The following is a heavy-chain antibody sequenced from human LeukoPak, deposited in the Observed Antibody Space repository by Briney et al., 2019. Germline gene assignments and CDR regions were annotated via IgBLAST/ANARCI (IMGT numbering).Heavy chain of an antibody. D-gene: IGHD1-26*01. Sequence: GGSLRLSCAASGFTLSNYAMHWVRQATGKGLEWVSAIGTAGDTFYPGSVKGRFTISRENAKNSFSLQMNSLRADDTAVYYCARQMTPHGNFDYWGQGTLVTVSS. V-gene: IGHV3-13*01. CDR1: GFTLSNYA. J-gene: IGHJ4*02. CDR3: ARQMTPHGNFDY. CDR2: IGTAGDT.